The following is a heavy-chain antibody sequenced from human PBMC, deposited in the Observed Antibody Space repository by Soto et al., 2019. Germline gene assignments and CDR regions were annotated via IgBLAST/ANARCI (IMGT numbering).Heavy chain of an antibody. D-gene: IGHD1-26*01. CDR3: ARGLQYSGSYSYYYYYYGMDV. CDR2: ISSSSSYI. V-gene: IGHV3-21*01. J-gene: IGHJ6*02. CDR1: GFTFSSYS. Sequence: EGSLRLSCAASGFTFSSYSMNWVRQAPGKGLEWVSSISSSSSYIYYADSVKGRFTISRDNAKNSLYLQMNSLRAEDTAVYYCARGLQYSGSYSYYYYYYGMDVWGQGTTVTVSS.